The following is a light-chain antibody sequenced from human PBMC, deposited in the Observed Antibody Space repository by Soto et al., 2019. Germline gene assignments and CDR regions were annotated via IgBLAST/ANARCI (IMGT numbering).Light chain of an antibody. CDR2: EVS. CDR1: SSDVGGYNS. CDR3: SSFTSSSTLYV. J-gene: IGLJ1*01. Sequence: LTQPASVSGSPGQSITISCTGTSSDVGGYNSVSWYQQHPGKAPKLMIYEVSNRPSGVSNRFSGSKSGNTASLTVSGLQAEDEADYYCSSFTSSSTLYVFGTGTKVT. V-gene: IGLV2-14*01.